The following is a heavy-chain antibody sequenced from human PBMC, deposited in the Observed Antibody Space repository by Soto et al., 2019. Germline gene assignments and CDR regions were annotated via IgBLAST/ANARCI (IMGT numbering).Heavy chain of an antibody. V-gene: IGHV4-34*01. D-gene: IGHD2-2*01. CDR1: GGSFSGYY. CDR2: INHSGST. CDR3: ARGRNIVVVPAAMRRVGMDV. Sequence: SETLSLTCAVYGGSFSGYYWSWIRQPPGKGLEWIGEINHSGSTNYNPSLKSRVTISVDTSKNQFSLKLSSVTAADTAVYYCARGRNIVVVPAAMRRVGMDVWGQGTTVTAP. J-gene: IGHJ6*02.